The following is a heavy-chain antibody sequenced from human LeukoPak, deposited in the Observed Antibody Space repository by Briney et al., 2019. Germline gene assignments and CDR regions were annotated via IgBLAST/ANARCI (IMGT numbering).Heavy chain of an antibody. Sequence: PSETLSLTCTVSGGSISSYYWSWIRQPAGKGLEWIGRIYTSGSTNYNPSLKSRVTMSVDTSKNQFSLKLSSVTAADMAVYYCARDLWRSSIAARRTNNWFDPWGQGTLVTVSS. V-gene: IGHV4-4*07. CDR3: ARDLWRSSIAARRTNNWFDP. CDR2: IYTSGST. D-gene: IGHD6-6*01. CDR1: GGSISSYY. J-gene: IGHJ5*02.